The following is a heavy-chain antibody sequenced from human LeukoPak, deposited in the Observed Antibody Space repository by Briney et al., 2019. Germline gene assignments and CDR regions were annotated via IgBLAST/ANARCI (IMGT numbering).Heavy chain of an antibody. CDR2: ISSSSSTI. Sequence: GGSLRLSCAASGFTFSSYSMNWVRQAPGKGLEWVSYISSSSSTIYYADSVKGRFTISRDNAKNSLYLQMNSLRAEDTAVYYFAKETPILGVTLLCTPFFDFWGQGTLVTVSS. CDR1: GFTFSSYS. CDR3: AKETPILGVTLLCTPFFDF. V-gene: IGHV3-48*01. J-gene: IGHJ4*02. D-gene: IGHD3-16*01.